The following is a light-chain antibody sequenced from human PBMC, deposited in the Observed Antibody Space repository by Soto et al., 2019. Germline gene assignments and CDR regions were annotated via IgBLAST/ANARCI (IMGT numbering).Light chain of an antibody. Sequence: DSQMTPSPSTLSASVGDRVTITCRASQSISSGLAWYQQKQGKAPKLLIYGAYSLESGVTSRFSGSVSATECTLDSSSLEPDDLADYSGRQYNSYSPLTGGGGTEL. CDR1: QSISSG. CDR2: GAY. J-gene: IGKJ4*02. CDR3: RQYNSYSPLT. V-gene: IGKV1-5*01.